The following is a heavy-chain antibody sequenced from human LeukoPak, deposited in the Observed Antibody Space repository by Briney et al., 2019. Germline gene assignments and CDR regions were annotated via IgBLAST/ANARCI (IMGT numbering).Heavy chain of an antibody. J-gene: IGHJ5*02. CDR2: IYHSGST. V-gene: IGHV4-38-2*02. CDR3: ARDRGYCSGGSCYNWFDP. Sequence: PSETLSLTCVVSGYSITSDYYWGWIRPPPGKGLEWIGSIYHSGSTYYNPSLKSRVTISVDTSKNQFSLKLSSVTAADTAVYYCARDRGYCSGGSCYNWFDPWGQGTLVTVSS. CDR1: GYSITSDYY. D-gene: IGHD2-15*01.